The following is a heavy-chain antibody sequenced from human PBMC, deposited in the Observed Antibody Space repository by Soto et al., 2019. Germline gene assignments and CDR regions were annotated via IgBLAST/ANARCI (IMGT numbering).Heavy chain of an antibody. V-gene: IGHV4-4*02. D-gene: IGHD3-16*02. CDR2: VNYSGTT. J-gene: IGHJ4*02. CDR3: APQNPRSYHFDS. Sequence: PSETRSLTCSVSSGFSSPNYCSWVRQPPGKGLEWIGEVNYSGTTSYNPSLKSRVIISLDKSKNQFALKVTSVTAADTALYYCAPQNPRSYHFDSWGQGHLVTVSS. CDR1: SGFSSPNY.